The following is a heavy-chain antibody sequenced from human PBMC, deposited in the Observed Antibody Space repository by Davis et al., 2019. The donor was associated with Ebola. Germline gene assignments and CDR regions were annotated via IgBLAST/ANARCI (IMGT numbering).Heavy chain of an antibody. CDR2: INPNTGRT. CDR3: ARDGRMPRMLYGMDV. J-gene: IGHJ6*02. V-gene: IGHV1-2*06. CDR1: AYPFTDYF. D-gene: IGHD3-16*02. Sequence: AASVKVSCKASAYPFTDYFLHWVRQAPGQGLEWMGRINPNTGRTTYAQKFRDRVTMTRDTSISTAYMEPRSLRSDDTAVYYCARDGRMPRMLYGMDVWGQGTTVSVSS.